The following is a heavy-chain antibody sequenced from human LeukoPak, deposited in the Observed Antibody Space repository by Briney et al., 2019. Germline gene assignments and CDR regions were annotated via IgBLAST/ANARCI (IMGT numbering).Heavy chain of an antibody. CDR2: ISYDGSNK. Sequence: GGSLRLSGAASGFTFSSYAMHWVRQAPGKGLEWVAVISYDGSNKYYADSVKGRFTISRDNSKNTLYLQMNSLRAEDTAVYYCARRAGDYSHPYDYWGQGTLVTVSS. V-gene: IGHV3-30*04. CDR3: ARRAGDYSHPYDY. D-gene: IGHD3-22*01. CDR1: GFTFSSYA. J-gene: IGHJ4*02.